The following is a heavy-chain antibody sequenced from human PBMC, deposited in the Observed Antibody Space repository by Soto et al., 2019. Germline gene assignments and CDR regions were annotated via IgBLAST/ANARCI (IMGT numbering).Heavy chain of an antibody. J-gene: IGHJ4*02. CDR3: ARGRDGYNFDY. Sequence: GESLKISCAASGFTFSDYYMSWIRQAPGKGLEWVSYISSSGSTIYYADSVKGRFTISRDNAKNSLYLQMNSLRAEDTAVYYCARGRDGYNFDYWGQGTLVTVSS. CDR2: ISSSGSTI. V-gene: IGHV3-11*01. D-gene: IGHD5-12*01. CDR1: GFTFSDYY.